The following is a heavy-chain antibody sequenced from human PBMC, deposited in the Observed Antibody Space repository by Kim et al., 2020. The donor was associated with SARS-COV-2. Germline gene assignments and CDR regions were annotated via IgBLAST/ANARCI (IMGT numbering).Heavy chain of an antibody. D-gene: IGHD1-1*01. CDR3: ARDVSVRIGSYHP. CDR1: GFTFSASG. J-gene: IGHJ5*02. Sequence: GGSLRLSCSTSGFTFSASGMNWVRQAPGKGLEWVSYIIDSSGNIHYADSVKGRFTISRDTAKNSLHLQMINLRADDTAVYYCARDVSVRIGSYHPWGQGTLVTVSS. V-gene: IGHV3-48*01. CDR2: IIDSSGNI.